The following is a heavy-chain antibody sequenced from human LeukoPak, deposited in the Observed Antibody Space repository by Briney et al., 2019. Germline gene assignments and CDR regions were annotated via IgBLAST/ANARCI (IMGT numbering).Heavy chain of an antibody. J-gene: IGHJ3*02. CDR2: IIPIPGIA. CDR1: GGTFSSYA. D-gene: IGHD3-10*01. V-gene: IGHV1-69*04. CDR3: ARLARFGELRRPTDAFDI. Sequence: SVKVSCKASGGTFSSYAISWVRQAPGQGLEWMGRIIPIPGIANYAQKFQGRVTITADKSTSTAYMELSSLRSEDTAVYYCARLARFGELRRPTDAFDIWGQGTMVTVSS.